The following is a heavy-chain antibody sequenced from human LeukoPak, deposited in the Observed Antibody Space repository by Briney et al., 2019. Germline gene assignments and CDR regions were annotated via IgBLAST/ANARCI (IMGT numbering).Heavy chain of an antibody. CDR2: ISSTGRT. CDR1: GASISSDTYF. D-gene: IGHD6-19*01. J-gene: IGHJ5*02. Sequence: SETLSLTCSVSGASISSDTYFWSWIRQPAGKGLEWIGRISSTGRTNYNPSLTSRVTISIDTSKNHFSMDLSSVTAADTAVYYCAKGAGPPWFDPWGQGTLVTVSS. V-gene: IGHV4-61*02. CDR3: AKGAGPPWFDP.